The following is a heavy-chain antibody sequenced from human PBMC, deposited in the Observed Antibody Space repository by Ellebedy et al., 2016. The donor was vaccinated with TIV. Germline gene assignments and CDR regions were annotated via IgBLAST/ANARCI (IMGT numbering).Heavy chain of an antibody. CDR1: GGPIRGYY. Sequence: MPSETLSLTCTVSGGPIRGYYWSWIRQLAGKGMEWIGRIYTTGSGDYNPSLQSRVTMSVDTSKNQFSLHLRSVTAADTAVYFCARVSLAGDFFDYWGQGTLVAVSS. J-gene: IGHJ4*02. CDR3: ARVSLAGDFFDY. D-gene: IGHD6-13*01. V-gene: IGHV4-4*07. CDR2: IYTTGSG.